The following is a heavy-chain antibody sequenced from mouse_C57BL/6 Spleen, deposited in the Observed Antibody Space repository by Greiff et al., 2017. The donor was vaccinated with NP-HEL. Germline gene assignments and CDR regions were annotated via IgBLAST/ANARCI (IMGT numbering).Heavy chain of an antibody. CDR3: ARDPHDGYAPAWFAY. D-gene: IGHD2-3*01. V-gene: IGHV5-4*01. CDR1: GFTFSSYA. Sequence: EVQGVESGGGLVKPGGSLKLSCAASGFTFSSYAMSWVRQTPEKRLEWVATISDGGSYTYYPDNVKGRFTISRDNAKNNLYLQMSHLKSEDTAMYYCARDPHDGYAPAWFAYWGQGTLVTVSA. J-gene: IGHJ3*01. CDR2: ISDGGSYT.